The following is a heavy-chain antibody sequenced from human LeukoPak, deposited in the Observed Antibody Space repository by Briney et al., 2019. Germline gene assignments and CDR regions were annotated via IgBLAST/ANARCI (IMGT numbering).Heavy chain of an antibody. V-gene: IGHV1-69*13. CDR2: IIRIFGTA. J-gene: IGHJ4*02. D-gene: IGHD3-10*01. CDR1: GGTFSSYA. CDR3: ARDVWFGERNFDY. Sequence: SVKVSCKASGGTFSSYAISWVRQAPGQGLEWMGGIIRIFGTANYAQKFQGRVTITADESTSTAYMELSSLRSEDTAVYYCARDVWFGERNFDYWGQGTLVTVSS.